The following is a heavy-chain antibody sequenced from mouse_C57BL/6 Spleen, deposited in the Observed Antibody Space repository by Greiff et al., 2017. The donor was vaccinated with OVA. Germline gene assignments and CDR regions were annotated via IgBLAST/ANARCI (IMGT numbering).Heavy chain of an antibody. D-gene: IGHD2-2*01. CDR2: ISSGSSTI. CDR3: ARDGYDGGYFDY. J-gene: IGHJ2*01. CDR1: GFTFSDYG. V-gene: IGHV5-17*01. Sequence: EVKLVESGGGLVKPGGSLKLSCAASGFTFSDYGMHWVRQAPEKGLEWVAYISSGSSTIYYADTVKGRFTISRDNAKNTLFLQMTSLRSEDTAMDYCARDGYDGGYFDYWGQGTTLTVSS.